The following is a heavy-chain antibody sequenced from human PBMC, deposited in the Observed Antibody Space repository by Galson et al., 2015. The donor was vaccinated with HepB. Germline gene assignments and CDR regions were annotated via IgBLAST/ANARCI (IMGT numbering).Heavy chain of an antibody. CDR2: INTNTGNP. J-gene: IGHJ6*02. Sequence: SVKVSCKASGYTFTDYAMNWVRQAPGQGLEWMGWINTNTGNPTYAQGFTGRFVFSLDTSVSTAYLQISSLKAEDTAVYYCARGSSIAAPLGYYGMDVWGQGTTVTVSS. V-gene: IGHV7-4-1*02. D-gene: IGHD6-6*01. CDR1: GYTFTDYA. CDR3: ARGSSIAAPLGYYGMDV.